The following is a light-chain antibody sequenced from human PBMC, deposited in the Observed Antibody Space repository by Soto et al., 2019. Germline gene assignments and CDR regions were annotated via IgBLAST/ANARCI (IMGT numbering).Light chain of an antibody. J-gene: IGKJ1*01. Sequence: DIRMTHSPSSVSASVGDRVTITCRASQSIGSWLAWYQEKPGKAPKLLIFAASSLQSGVPSRFRGSASGPDFTLTISSLQPEDFATYHCKHAQNFPLTYGQGPK. CDR1: QSIGSW. CDR3: KHAQNFPLT. V-gene: IGKV1-12*01. CDR2: AAS.